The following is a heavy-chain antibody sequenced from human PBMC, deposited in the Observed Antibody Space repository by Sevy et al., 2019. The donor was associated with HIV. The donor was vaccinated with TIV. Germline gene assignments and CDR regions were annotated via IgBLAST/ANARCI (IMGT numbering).Heavy chain of an antibody. V-gene: IGHV1-18*01. CDR1: GYPFTSYA. J-gene: IGHJ6*03. CDR2: ISDHNGNT. CDR3: ARDGDCGGGSCLCYYMDV. Sequence: ASVKVSCKATGYPFTSYAISWVRQAPGQGLEWMGWISDHNGNTNYAQKFQGRVTMTTDTSTGTAYMELRSLRYDDTVVYYCARDGDCGGGSCLCYYMDVWGKGTTVTVSS. D-gene: IGHD2-21*01.